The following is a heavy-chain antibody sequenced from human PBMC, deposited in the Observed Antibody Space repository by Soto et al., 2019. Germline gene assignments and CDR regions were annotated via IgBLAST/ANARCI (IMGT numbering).Heavy chain of an antibody. CDR1: GFNLRSYG. J-gene: IGHJ4*02. V-gene: IGHV3-33*01. D-gene: IGHD7-27*01. CDR2: IWYDGSNE. CDR3: ASVYANWEWELPGF. Sequence: QVQLVESGGGVVQPGRSLRLSCVASGFNLRSYGMHWFRQAPGKGPEWVAVIWYDGSNEKYADSVRGRFTISRDDSRNTLYLQMNSLTAEDKAVYYCASVYANWEWELPGFWGQGTRVTVPS.